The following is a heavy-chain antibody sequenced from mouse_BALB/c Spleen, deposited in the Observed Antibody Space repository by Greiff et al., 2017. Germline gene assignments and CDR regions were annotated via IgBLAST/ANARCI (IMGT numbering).Heavy chain of an antibody. CDR2: ISSGGGST. Sequence: EVKVVESGGGLVKPGGSLKLSCAASGFAFSSYDMSWVRQTPEKRLEWVAYISSGGGSTYYPDTVKGRFTISRDNAKNTLYLQMSSLKSEDTAMYYCARGDTTVVDYWGQGTTLTVSS. CDR1: GFAFSSYD. J-gene: IGHJ2*01. D-gene: IGHD1-1*01. CDR3: ARGDTTVVDY. V-gene: IGHV5-12-1*01.